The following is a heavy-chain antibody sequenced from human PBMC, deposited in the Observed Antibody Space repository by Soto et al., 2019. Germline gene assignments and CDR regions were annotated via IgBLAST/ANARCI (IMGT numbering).Heavy chain of an antibody. CDR3: ASAHSPLLEWLPAFDY. Sequence: GGSLRLSCAASGFTISNYGMHWVRQAPGKGLEWVAVIWYDGSNKYYGDSVKGRFTISRDNTKNTLYLQMNSLRAEDTAVYYCASAHSPLLEWLPAFDYWGQGTLVTVSS. CDR2: IWYDGSNK. CDR1: GFTISNYG. D-gene: IGHD3-3*01. J-gene: IGHJ4*02. V-gene: IGHV3-33*01.